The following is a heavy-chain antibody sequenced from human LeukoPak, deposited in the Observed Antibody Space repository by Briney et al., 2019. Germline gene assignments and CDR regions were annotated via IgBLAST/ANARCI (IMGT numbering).Heavy chain of an antibody. Sequence: SETLSLTCAVYGGSFSGYYWTWIRQPPGQGLEWIGEINHIRSSNYNTTLTSRVTISVETSKNQFSLTLSSVTSADTAVYYCARGQDIVVVPAAILYNWFDPWGQGTLVTVSS. J-gene: IGHJ5*02. CDR2: INHIRSS. CDR3: ARGQDIVVVPAAILYNWFDP. V-gene: IGHV4-34*01. D-gene: IGHD2-2*01. CDR1: GGSFSGYY.